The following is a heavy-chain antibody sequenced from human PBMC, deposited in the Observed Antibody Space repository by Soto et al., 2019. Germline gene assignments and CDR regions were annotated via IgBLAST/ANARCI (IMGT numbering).Heavy chain of an antibody. CDR2: IIPILGIA. CDR3: ARTEGVPGTRVDY. D-gene: IGHD6-19*01. CDR1: GGTFSSYT. Sequence: QVQLVQSGAEVKKPGSSVKVSCKASGGTFSSYTISWVRQAPGQGLEWMGRIIPILGIANYAQKFQGRVTITADKSTSTAYMELSSLRSEDTAVYYCARTEGVPGTRVDYWGQGTLVTVSS. V-gene: IGHV1-69*02. J-gene: IGHJ4*02.